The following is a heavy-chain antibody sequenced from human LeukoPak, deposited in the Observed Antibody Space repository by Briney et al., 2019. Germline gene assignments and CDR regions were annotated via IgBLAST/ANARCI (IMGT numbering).Heavy chain of an antibody. J-gene: IGHJ5*02. Sequence: GRSLRLSCAASGFTFSSYAMHWVRQAPGKGLEWVAVISYDGSNKYYADSVKGRFTISRDNSKNTLYLQMNSLRAEDTAVYYCAREVVPNWFDPWGQGTLVTVSS. CDR1: GFTFSSYA. CDR3: AREVVPNWFDP. D-gene: IGHD6-6*01. V-gene: IGHV3-30-3*01. CDR2: ISYDGSNK.